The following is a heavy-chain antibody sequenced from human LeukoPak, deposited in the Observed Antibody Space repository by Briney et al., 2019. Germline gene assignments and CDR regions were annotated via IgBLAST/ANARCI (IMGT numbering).Heavy chain of an antibody. J-gene: IGHJ4*02. CDR2: INHSGST. CDR1: GGSFSGYY. D-gene: IGHD2-2*01. CDR3: ARGLLGWYCSSTSCSSYFDY. V-gene: IGHV4-34*01. Sequence: SETLSLTCAVYGGSFSGYYWSWIRQPPGKGLEWIGEINHSGSTNYNPSLKSRVTISVDTSKNQFSLKLSSVTAADTAVYYCARGLLGWYCSSTSCSSYFDYWGQGTLVTVSS.